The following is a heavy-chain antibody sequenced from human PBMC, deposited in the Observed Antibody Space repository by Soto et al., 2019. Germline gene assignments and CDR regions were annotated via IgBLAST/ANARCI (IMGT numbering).Heavy chain of an antibody. V-gene: IGHV3-23*01. J-gene: IGHJ6*02. Sequence: PGGSLRLSCAASGITFSSYAMSWVRQAPGKGLEWVSAISGSGGSTYYADSVKGRFSISRDNSKNTLYLQMNRLRAEATAVYYCAKGHSRYYDFWSGYDIVRDAEDYYGMDVWGQGTTVTVSS. CDR1: GITFSSYA. CDR2: ISGSGGST. D-gene: IGHD3-3*01. CDR3: AKGHSRYYDFWSGYDIVRDAEDYYGMDV.